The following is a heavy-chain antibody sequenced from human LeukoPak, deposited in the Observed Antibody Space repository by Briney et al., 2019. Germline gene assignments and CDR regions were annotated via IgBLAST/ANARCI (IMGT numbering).Heavy chain of an antibody. V-gene: IGHV4-39*01. Sequence: PSETLSLTCTVSGGSISSSSHFWSWIRQPPGMGLEWIGSIYYSGNTYYNSSLKSRVTISVDTSKNQFYLKLSSVTAADTAVYYCARHENIVVVVAATGFDNWGQGTLVTVSS. CDR3: ARHENIVVVVAATGFDN. D-gene: IGHD2-15*01. CDR2: IYYSGNT. J-gene: IGHJ4*02. CDR1: GGSISSSSHF.